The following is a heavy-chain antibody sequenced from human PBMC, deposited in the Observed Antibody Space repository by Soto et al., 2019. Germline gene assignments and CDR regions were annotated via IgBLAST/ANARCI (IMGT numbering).Heavy chain of an antibody. Sequence: PGGSLRLSCAASGFTFDDYAMHWVRQAPGKGLEWVSGISWNSGSIGYADSVKGRFTISRDNAKNSLYLQMNSLRAEDTALYYCAKDIPIDCSGGSCHYLDYWGQGTLVTVSS. CDR1: GFTFDDYA. CDR2: ISWNSGSI. D-gene: IGHD2-15*01. V-gene: IGHV3-9*01. CDR3: AKDIPIDCSGGSCHYLDY. J-gene: IGHJ4*02.